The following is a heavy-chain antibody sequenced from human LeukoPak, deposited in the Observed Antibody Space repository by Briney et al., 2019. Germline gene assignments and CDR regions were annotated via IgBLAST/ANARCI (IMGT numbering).Heavy chain of an antibody. CDR3: ARVGSGWYGGFDY. V-gene: IGHV4-39*01. CDR1: GGSISSSSYY. Sequence: SETLSLTCTVSGGSISSSSYYWGWIRQPPGKGLEWIGSIYYSGSTYYNPSLKSRVTISVDTSKNQFSLKLSSVTAADTAVYYCARVGSGWYGGFDYWGQGTLVTVSS. D-gene: IGHD6-19*01. J-gene: IGHJ4*02. CDR2: IYYSGST.